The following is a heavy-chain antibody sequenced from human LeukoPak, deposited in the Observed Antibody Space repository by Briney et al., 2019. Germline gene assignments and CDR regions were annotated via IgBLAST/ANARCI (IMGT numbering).Heavy chain of an antibody. CDR1: GGSISSYY. CDR3: ARTRFGGPYFDY. Sequence: PSETLSLTCTVSGGSISSYYWSWIRQPPGKGLEWIGYIYYSGSNNYNPSLKNRVTIPLDTSKNQFSLKLSSATAADTAVYYCARTRFGGPYFDYWGQGTLVTVSS. CDR2: IYYSGSN. D-gene: IGHD3-10*01. J-gene: IGHJ4*02. V-gene: IGHV4-59*01.